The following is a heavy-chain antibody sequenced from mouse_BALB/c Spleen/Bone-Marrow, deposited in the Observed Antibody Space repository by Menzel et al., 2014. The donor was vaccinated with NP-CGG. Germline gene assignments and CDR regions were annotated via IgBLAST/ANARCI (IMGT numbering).Heavy chain of an antibody. CDR3: ARVTTDWYFDV. J-gene: IGHJ1*01. V-gene: IGHV1-20*02. Sequence: VTLKECGPELVKPGASVKISCKASGYSFTGYFMNWVMQSHGKSLEWIGRINPYNGDTFYNQKFKGKATLTVDKSSSTAHMELRSLASEDSAVYYCARVTTDWYFDVGGAGTTVTVSS. CDR1: GYSFTGYF. CDR2: INPYNGDT. D-gene: IGHD1-1*01.